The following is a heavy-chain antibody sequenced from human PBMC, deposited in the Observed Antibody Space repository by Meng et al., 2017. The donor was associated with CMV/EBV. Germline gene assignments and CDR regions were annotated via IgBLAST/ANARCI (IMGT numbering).Heavy chain of an antibody. J-gene: IGHJ4*02. D-gene: IGHD6-6*01. V-gene: IGHV3-11*04. CDR3: ARALVRTSPPDY. CDR1: GLTFSDYY. Sequence: GESLKISCAASGLTFSDYYMSWIRQAPGKGLEWVSYISSSGSTIYYADSVKGRFTISRDNAKNSLYLQMNSLRAEDTAVYYCARALVRTSPPDYWGQGTLVTVSS. CDR2: ISSSGSTI.